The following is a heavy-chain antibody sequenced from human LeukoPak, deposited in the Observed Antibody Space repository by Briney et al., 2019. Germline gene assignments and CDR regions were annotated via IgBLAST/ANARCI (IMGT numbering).Heavy chain of an antibody. Sequence: GGSLRLSCAASGFTFSSYGMHWVRQAPGKGLEWVAVIWYDGSNKYYADSVKGRFTISRDNSKNTLYLQMNSLRAEDTAVYYCAKDGAYNGDYNYYMDVWGKGTTVNVSS. V-gene: IGHV3-33*06. D-gene: IGHD1-1*01. CDR1: GFTFSSYG. CDR3: AKDGAYNGDYNYYMDV. J-gene: IGHJ6*03. CDR2: IWYDGSNK.